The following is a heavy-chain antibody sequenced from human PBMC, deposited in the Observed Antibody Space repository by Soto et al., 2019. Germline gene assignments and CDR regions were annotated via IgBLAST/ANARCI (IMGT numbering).Heavy chain of an antibody. D-gene: IGHD3-10*01. CDR2: INPSGGST. CDR3: ARANYYGSGCPNYYYYGMDV. CDR1: GYTFTSYY. Sequence: GASVKVSCKASGYTFTSYYMHWVRQAPGQGLEWMGIINPSGGSTSYAQKFQGRVTMTRDTSTSTVYMELSSLRSEDTAVYYCARANYYGSGCPNYYYYGMDVWGQGTTVTLSS. V-gene: IGHV1-46*01. J-gene: IGHJ6*02.